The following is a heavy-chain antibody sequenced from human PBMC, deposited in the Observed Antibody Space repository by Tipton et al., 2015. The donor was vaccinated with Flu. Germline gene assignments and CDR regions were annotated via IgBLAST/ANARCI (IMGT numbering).Heavy chain of an antibody. CDR2: IYHTGST. V-gene: IGHV4-38-2*02. D-gene: IGHD3-10*01. J-gene: IGHJ5*02. CDR3: ARVVANVPDP. Sequence: TLSLTCTVSGYSISSGYYWGWIRQSPGKGLEWIGSIYHTGSTFYNPSLMSRVTVSVDTSRNQFSLKLTSVTATDTAGYYCARVVANVPDPWGQGTLVTVSS. CDR1: GYSISSGYY.